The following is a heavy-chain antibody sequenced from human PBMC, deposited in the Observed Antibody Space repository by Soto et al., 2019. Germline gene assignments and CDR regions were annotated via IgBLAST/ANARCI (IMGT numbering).Heavy chain of an antibody. J-gene: IGHJ5*02. CDR3: AKPQGGFGELPPQHWFDP. D-gene: IGHD3-10*01. V-gene: IGHV3-23*01. CDR2: ISGSGGST. Sequence: EVQLLESGGGLVQPGGSLRLSCAASGFTFSSYAMSWVRQAPGKGLEWVSAISGSGGSTYYADSVKGRFTISRDNSKNTLYLQMNSLRAEDTAVYYCAKPQGGFGELPPQHWFDPWGQGTLVTVSS. CDR1: GFTFSSYA.